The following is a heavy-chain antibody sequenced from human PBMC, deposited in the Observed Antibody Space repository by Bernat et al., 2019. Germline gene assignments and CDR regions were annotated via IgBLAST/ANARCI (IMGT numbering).Heavy chain of an antibody. CDR2: ILGSGDST. V-gene: IGHV3-64*01. J-gene: IGHJ4*02. CDR3: ARDKDGGYAFDH. CDR1: GFMFTKYA. D-gene: IGHD5-12*01. Sequence: EVELVESGGTLVQPGGSLRLSCAASGFMFTKYAMHWVRQAPGKGPEYLSSILGSGDSTQYANSVKGRFIISRDNSKSTLYLHMGSLRPDDMAVYYCARDKDGGYAFDHWGQGTLVTVSS.